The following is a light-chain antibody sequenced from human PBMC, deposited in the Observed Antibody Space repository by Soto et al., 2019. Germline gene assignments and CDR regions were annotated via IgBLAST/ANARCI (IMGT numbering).Light chain of an antibody. CDR1: SSDVGGYNY. V-gene: IGLV2-8*01. J-gene: IGLJ1*01. Sequence: QSVLTQPPSASGSPGQSVAISCTGTSSDVGGYNYVSWNQQHPGKGPKLMIYEVNKRPSGVPDRFSGSKSGNTASLTVSGLQAEDEADYYCSSYAGSSNVFGTGTKVTVL. CDR3: SSYAGSSNV. CDR2: EVN.